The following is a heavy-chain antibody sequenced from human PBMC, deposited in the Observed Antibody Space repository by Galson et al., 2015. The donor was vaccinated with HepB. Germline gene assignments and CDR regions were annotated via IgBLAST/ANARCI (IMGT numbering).Heavy chain of an antibody. V-gene: IGHV3-73*01. Sequence: SLRLSCAASGFTFSCSAIHWVRQTSGKGLEWVGRIRSKASNYATAYAASVKGRFTISRDDSKNTAYLHMKSLKTEDTAVYYCIRMADLSGYSSSWGQGTLVTVSS. D-gene: IGHD6-13*01. CDR1: GFTFSCSA. J-gene: IGHJ4*02. CDR3: IRMADLSGYSSS. CDR2: IRSKASNYAT.